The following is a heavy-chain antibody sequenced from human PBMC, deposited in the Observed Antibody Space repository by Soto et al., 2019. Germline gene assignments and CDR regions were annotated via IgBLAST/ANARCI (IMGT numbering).Heavy chain of an antibody. J-gene: IGHJ4*02. CDR3: AREFRWNDVDLDY. CDR2: ISSGSSYI. CDR1: GFTFNTYS. D-gene: IGHD1-1*01. Sequence: GGSLRLSCAASGFTFNTYSMNWVRQAPGKGLEWVSSISSGSSYIYYADSVRGRFTVSRDNAKNSLWLQMTSLRAEDTAVYYCAREFRWNDVDLDYWGQGTLVNVSS. V-gene: IGHV3-21*06.